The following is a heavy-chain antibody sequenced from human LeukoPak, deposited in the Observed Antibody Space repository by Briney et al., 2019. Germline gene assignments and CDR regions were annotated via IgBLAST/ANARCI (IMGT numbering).Heavy chain of an antibody. D-gene: IGHD6-13*01. CDR2: IYHSGST. V-gene: IGHV4-38-2*02. CDR3: ARDRWPIAALPGDAFDI. CDR1: GYSISSGYY. J-gene: IGHJ3*02. Sequence: SETLSLTCAVTGYSISSGYYWGWIRQPPGKGLEWIGSIYHSGSTYYNPSLKSRVTISVDTSKNQFSLKLSSVTAADTAVYYCARDRWPIAALPGDAFDIWGQGTMVTVSS.